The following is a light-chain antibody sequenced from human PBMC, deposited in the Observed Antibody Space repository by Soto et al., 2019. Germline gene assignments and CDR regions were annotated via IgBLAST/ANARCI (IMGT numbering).Light chain of an antibody. Sequence: IQMTQSPSTLSASIGDRVTITCRASQSINNRLAWYQQMPGKAPNLLIYDASSLESGVPSRFRGSGSETEFTLTISGLQPDGFATYYCQQFIDGWTFGQGTKVDIK. CDR2: DAS. CDR1: QSINNR. J-gene: IGKJ1*01. V-gene: IGKV1-5*01. CDR3: QQFIDGWT.